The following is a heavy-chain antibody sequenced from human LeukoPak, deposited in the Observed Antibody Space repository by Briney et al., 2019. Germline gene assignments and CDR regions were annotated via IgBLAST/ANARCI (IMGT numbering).Heavy chain of an antibody. Sequence: TGGSLRLSCAASGFTFSSYWMSWVRQAPGKGLEWVANIKQDGSEKYYVDSVKGRFTISRDNAKNSLYLQMDSLRAEDTAVYYCARGQVVGAMIYWGQGTLVTVSS. CDR2: IKQDGSEK. J-gene: IGHJ4*02. CDR3: ARGQVVGAMIY. CDR1: GFTFSSYW. D-gene: IGHD1-26*01. V-gene: IGHV3-7*01.